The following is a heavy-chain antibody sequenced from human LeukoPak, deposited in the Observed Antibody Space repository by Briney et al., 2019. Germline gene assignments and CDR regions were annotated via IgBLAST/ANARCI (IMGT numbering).Heavy chain of an antibody. Sequence: GESLKISCQVSGYSFTNYWIGWVRQMPGKGLEWMGIINPGDSDTRYSPSFQGQVTISADKSISTAYLQWSSLKASDSAMYYCARQWNFDLWGRGTLVTVSS. CDR3: ARQWNFDL. CDR2: INPGDSDT. V-gene: IGHV5-51*01. J-gene: IGHJ2*01. CDR1: GYSFTNYW.